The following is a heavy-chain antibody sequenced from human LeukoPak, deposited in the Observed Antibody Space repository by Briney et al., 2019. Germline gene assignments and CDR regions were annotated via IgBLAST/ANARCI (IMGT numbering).Heavy chain of an antibody. J-gene: IGHJ5*02. Sequence: PGGSLRLSCAASGFTFSSYWMSWVRQAPGKGLEWVSAISGSGGSTYYADSVKGRFTISRDNAKNSLYLQMNSLRAEDTAVYYCARDITSYLPTWGQGTLVTVSS. V-gene: IGHV3-23*01. CDR3: ARDITSYLPT. CDR1: GFTFSSYW. CDR2: ISGSGGST. D-gene: IGHD1-14*01.